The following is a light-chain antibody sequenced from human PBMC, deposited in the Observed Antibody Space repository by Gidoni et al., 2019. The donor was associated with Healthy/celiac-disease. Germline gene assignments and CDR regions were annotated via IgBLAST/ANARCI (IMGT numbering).Light chain of an antibody. V-gene: IGKV1-5*01. CDR1: QSISSW. CDR3: QQYNSYPWT. J-gene: IGKJ1*01. CDR2: DAS. Sequence: DIQMTQSPPTLSASVGDRVTITCRASQSISSWLAWYQQKPGKAPKLLIYDASSLESGVPSRFSGSGSGTEFTLTISRLQPDDFATYYCQQYNSYPWTFGQGTKVEIK.